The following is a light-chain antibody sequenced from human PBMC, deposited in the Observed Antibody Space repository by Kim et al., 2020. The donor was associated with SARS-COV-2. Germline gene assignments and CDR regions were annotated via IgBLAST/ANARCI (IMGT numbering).Light chain of an antibody. V-gene: IGKV3-11*01. Sequence: LSPGERATLSCRASQSVSSYLAWYQQKPGHAPRLLIYDASNRATGIPARFSGSGSGTDFTLTISSLEPEDFAVYYCQQRSNWPRGSFGQGTKLEI. J-gene: IGKJ2*03. CDR2: DAS. CDR3: QQRSNWPRGS. CDR1: QSVSSY.